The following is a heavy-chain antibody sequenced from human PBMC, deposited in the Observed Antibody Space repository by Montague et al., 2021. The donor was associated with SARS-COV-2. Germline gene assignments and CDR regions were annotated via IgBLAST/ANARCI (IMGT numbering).Heavy chain of an antibody. D-gene: IGHD1-1*01. J-gene: IGHJ2*01. CDR1: GFTFSIYA. CDR3: ARAGSQRFFEF. V-gene: IGHV4-34*01. CDR2: IRLPGGS. Sequence: LRLSCAASGFTFSIYAMSWVRQAPGKGLEWIGEIRLPGGSNYNPSLKGRVTISLDTSNNQVSLSLNSVTAADTAVYYCARAGSQRFFEFWGRGTLVTVSS.